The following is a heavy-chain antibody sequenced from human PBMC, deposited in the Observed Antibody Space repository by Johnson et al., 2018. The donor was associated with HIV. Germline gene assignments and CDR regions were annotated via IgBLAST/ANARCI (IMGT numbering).Heavy chain of an antibody. CDR3: ARDFSSSSNAFDI. V-gene: IGHV3-66*01. CDR2: IYSGGGI. J-gene: IGHJ3*02. D-gene: IGHD6-6*01. CDR1: GFTVSSNY. Sequence: VQLVESGGGLVQPGGSLRLSCAASGFTVSSNYMSWVRQAPGKGLEWVSVIYSGGGIYYADSVKGRFTISRDNAKNSLYLQMNSLRAEDTAVYYCARDFSSSSNAFDIWGQGTMVTVSS.